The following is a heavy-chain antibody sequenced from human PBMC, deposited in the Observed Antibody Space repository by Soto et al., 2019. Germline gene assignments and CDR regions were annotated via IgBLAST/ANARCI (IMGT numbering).Heavy chain of an antibody. CDR2: ISWDGGST. CDR3: AKDMVLDSDYCSSTSCPSGAFDY. CDR1: GFTFDDYA. J-gene: IGHJ4*02. Sequence: EVQLVESGGVVVQPGGSLRLSCAASGFTFDDYAMHWVRQAPGKGLEWVSLISWDGGSTYYADSVKGRFTISRDNSKNSLYLQMNSLRAEDTALYYCAKDMVLDSDYCSSTSCPSGAFDYWGQGTLVTGSS. D-gene: IGHD2-2*01. V-gene: IGHV3-43D*04.